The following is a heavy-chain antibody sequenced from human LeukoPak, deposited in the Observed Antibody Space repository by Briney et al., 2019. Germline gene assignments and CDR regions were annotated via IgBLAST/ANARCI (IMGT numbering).Heavy chain of an antibody. Sequence: GASVKVSCRASGYSFAVYYMHWVRQAPGQGLEWMGWINPYTGGTLSAQKFQGRVTMTRDTSITTVYMEVSWLTSDDTAIYYCARADRLHGGPYLIGPWGQGTLVTVSS. CDR2: INPYTGGT. CDR1: GYSFAVYY. D-gene: IGHD2-21*01. J-gene: IGHJ5*02. V-gene: IGHV1-2*02. CDR3: ARADRLHGGPYLIGP.